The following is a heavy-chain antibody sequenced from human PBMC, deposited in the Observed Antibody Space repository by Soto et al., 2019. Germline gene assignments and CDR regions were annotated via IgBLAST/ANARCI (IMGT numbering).Heavy chain of an antibody. J-gene: IGHJ5*02. CDR1: GGSFSGYY. CDR2: INHSGST. CDR3: ARGRGLLLWFGELHNWFDP. D-gene: IGHD3-10*01. Sequence: PSETLSLTCAVYGGSFSGYYWSWIRQPPGKGLEWIGEINHSGSTNYNPSIKSRVTISVDTSKNQYSMKMSYVTAADTAVYYCARGRGLLLWFGELHNWFDPWGQGTLVT. V-gene: IGHV4-34*01.